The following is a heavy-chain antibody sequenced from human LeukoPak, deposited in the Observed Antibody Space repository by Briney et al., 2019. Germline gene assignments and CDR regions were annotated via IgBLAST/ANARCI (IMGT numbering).Heavy chain of an antibody. CDR2: IYPGDSDT. CDR1: GYSFTSYW. J-gene: IGHJ4*02. CDR3: ARPVVVVASTLSGGLDC. Sequence: PVESPVISWKCSGYSFTSYWLGLVRQMPGKGLEWMGTIYPGDSDTRHSPSFQGQLTISADNYITTASLPRSSLNASHTAVYYCARPVVVVASTLSGGLDCWGQGTLVTVSS. V-gene: IGHV5-51*01. D-gene: IGHD2-15*01.